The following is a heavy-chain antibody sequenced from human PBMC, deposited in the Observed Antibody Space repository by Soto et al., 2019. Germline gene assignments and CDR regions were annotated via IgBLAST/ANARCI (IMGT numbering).Heavy chain of an antibody. Sequence: EVQLVQSGAEVKKPGESLKISCKGSGYSFSNYWIGWVRQMPGKGLEWMGIVYPGDSETRYSPSFQGQVTISADKSFSTAYLQWSSLKASDTAIYYCARQGYSYGSLKGMDVWGQGTTVTVSS. V-gene: IGHV5-51*01. D-gene: IGHD5-18*01. J-gene: IGHJ6*02. CDR3: ARQGYSYGSLKGMDV. CDR1: GYSFSNYW. CDR2: VYPGDSET.